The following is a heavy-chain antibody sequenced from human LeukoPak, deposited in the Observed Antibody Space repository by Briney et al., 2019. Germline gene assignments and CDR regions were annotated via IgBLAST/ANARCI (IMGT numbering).Heavy chain of an antibody. J-gene: IGHJ4*02. CDR1: GFTFSNAW. CDR2: IKSKTDGGTT. Sequence: GGSLRLSCAASGFTFSNAWMSWVRQAPGKGLEWVGRIKSKTDGGTTDYAAPVKGRFTISRDDSKNTLYLQMNSLKTEDTAVYYCTTGWTVFWSSYYMKSLRDYWGQGTLVTVSS. CDR3: TTGWTVFWSSYYMKSLRDY. V-gene: IGHV3-15*01. D-gene: IGHD3-3*01.